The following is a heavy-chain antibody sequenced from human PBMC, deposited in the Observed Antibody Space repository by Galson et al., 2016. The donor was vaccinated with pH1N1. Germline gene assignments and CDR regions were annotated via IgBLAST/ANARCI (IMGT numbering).Heavy chain of an antibody. CDR2: TYYRSKWYN. D-gene: IGHD3-22*01. J-gene: IGHJ6*02. CDR1: GDSVSSNSAA. CDR3: ARGGFYYDSSGPSYVMAV. Sequence: CAISGDSVSSNSAAWNWIRQSPSRGLEWLGRTYYRSKWYNDYAVSVKSRITINPDTSKNHFSLQLNSVTPEDTAVYYCARGGFYYDSSGPSYVMAVWGQGPTVTVSS. V-gene: IGHV6-1*01.